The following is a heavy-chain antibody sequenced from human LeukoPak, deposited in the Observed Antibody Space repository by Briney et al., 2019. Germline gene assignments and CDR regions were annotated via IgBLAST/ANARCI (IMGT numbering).Heavy chain of an antibody. J-gene: IGHJ5*02. CDR1: GGTFSSYT. D-gene: IGHD3-22*01. CDR2: IIPILGIA. V-gene: IGHV1-69*02. CDR3: ARVRYYDSKPKFDP. Sequence: SVKVSCKASGGTFSSYTISWVRQAPGQGLEWMGRIIPILGIANYAQKFQGRVTITADKSTSTAHMELSSLRSEDTAVYYCARVRYYDSKPKFDPWGQGTLVTVSS.